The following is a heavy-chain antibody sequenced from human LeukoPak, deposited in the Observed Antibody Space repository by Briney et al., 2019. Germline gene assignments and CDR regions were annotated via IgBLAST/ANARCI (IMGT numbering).Heavy chain of an antibody. J-gene: IGHJ4*02. D-gene: IGHD5-18*01. Sequence: SETLSLTCTVSGGSISSSSYYWGWIRQPPGKGLEWIGSIYYSGSTYYNPSLKSRVTISVDTSKNQFSLKLSSVTAADTAVYYCASGGGYSYGLYYFDYWGQGTLVTVSS. CDR3: ASGGGYSYGLYYFDY. CDR2: IYYSGST. V-gene: IGHV4-39*07. CDR1: GGSISSSSYY.